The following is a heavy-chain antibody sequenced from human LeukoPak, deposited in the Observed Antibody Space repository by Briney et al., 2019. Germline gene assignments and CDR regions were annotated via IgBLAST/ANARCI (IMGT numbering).Heavy chain of an antibody. CDR3: AKVTSDIVVVPAARPY. D-gene: IGHD2-2*01. V-gene: IGHV3-23*01. Sequence: GSLRLSCAASGFTFSSYAMSWVRQAPGKGLEWVSAISGSGGSTYYADSVKGRFTISRDNSKNTLYLQMNSLRAEDTAVYYCAKVTSDIVVVPAARPYWGQGTRVTVSA. CDR2: ISGSGGST. CDR1: GFTFSSYA. J-gene: IGHJ4*02.